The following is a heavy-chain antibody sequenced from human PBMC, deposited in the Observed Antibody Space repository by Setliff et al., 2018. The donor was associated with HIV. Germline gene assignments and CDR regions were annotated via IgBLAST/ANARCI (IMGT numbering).Heavy chain of an antibody. Sequence: SETLSLTCGVYGGSFSGYYWSWIRQPPGKGLEWIGEINDSGSTNYNPSLKSRVTISVDTSKNQFSLKLSSVTAADTAVYYCVNSGYDGDYYYYYMDVWGRGTRVTVSS. V-gene: IGHV4-34*01. CDR3: VNSGYDGDYYYYYMDV. J-gene: IGHJ6*03. CDR1: GGSFSGYY. D-gene: IGHD3-22*01. CDR2: INDSGST.